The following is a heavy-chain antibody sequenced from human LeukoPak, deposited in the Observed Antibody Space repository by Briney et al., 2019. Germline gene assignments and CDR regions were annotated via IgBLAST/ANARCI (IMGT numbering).Heavy chain of an antibody. CDR1: GFILSSYA. V-gene: IGHV3-74*01. Sequence: PGGSLRLSCAASGFILSSYAMHWVRQAPGKGLVWVSRMNSDGSSTNYADSVKGRFTISRDTSKNTLYLQMNSLRADDTAVYYCARDPQVSYWGQGALVTVSS. J-gene: IGHJ4*02. CDR2: MNSDGSST. CDR3: ARDPQVSY.